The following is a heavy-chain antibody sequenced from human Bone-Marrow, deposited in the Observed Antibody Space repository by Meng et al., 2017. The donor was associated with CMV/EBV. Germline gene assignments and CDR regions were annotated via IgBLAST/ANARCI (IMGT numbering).Heavy chain of an antibody. CDR3: ASGPRAPPNYDYWSGARGEFDP. Sequence: SETLSLTCTVSGGSISSYYWSWIRQPPGKGLEWIGYIYYSGSTNYNPSLKSRVTISVDTSKNQFHLKLRSVTAADAAVYYCASGPRAPPNYDYWSGARGEFDPWGQGTLVTVSS. CDR1: GGSISSYY. CDR2: IYYSGST. V-gene: IGHV4-59*01. D-gene: IGHD3-3*01. J-gene: IGHJ5*02.